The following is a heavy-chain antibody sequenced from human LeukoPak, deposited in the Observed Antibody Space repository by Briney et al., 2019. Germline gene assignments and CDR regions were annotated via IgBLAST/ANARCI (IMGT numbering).Heavy chain of an antibody. CDR1: GGSVSSGSYY. V-gene: IGHV4-61*01. Sequence: PSETLSLTCTVSGGSVSSGSYYWSWIRQPPGKGLEWIGYIYYSGSTNYNPSLKSRVTIPVDTSKNQFSLKLSSVTAADTAVYYCARGTTARGYSYGYDYYYYGMDVWGQGTTVTVSS. CDR3: ARGTTARGYSYGYDYYYYGMDV. D-gene: IGHD5-18*01. J-gene: IGHJ6*02. CDR2: IYYSGST.